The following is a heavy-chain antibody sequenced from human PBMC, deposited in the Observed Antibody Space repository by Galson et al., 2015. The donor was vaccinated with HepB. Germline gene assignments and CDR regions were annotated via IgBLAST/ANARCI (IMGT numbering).Heavy chain of an antibody. D-gene: IGHD3-3*01. CDR3: AKVLGYYSYYYYYGMDV. CDR2: INPSGGST. Sequence: SVKVSCKASGYTFTSYYMHWVRQAPGQGLEWMGIINPSGGSTSYAQKFQGRVTMTRDTSTSTVYMELSSLRAEDTAVYYCAKVLGYYSYYYYYGMDVWGQGTTVTVSS. V-gene: IGHV1-46*01. J-gene: IGHJ6*02. CDR1: GYTFTSYY.